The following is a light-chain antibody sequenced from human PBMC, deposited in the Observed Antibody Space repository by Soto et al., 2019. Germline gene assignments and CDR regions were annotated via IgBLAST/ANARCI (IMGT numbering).Light chain of an antibody. J-gene: IGKJ5*01. Sequence: DIQVTESPYSLSASVGDRVTITCQAIQDISTYLNWYQQKPGKAPKLLIYDASNLETGVPSRFSGRGSGTDFTFTISSLQPEDIATYYCQQFDNFPRAITFGHGTRLEI. V-gene: IGKV1-33*01. CDR1: QDISTY. CDR3: QQFDNFPRAIT. CDR2: DAS.